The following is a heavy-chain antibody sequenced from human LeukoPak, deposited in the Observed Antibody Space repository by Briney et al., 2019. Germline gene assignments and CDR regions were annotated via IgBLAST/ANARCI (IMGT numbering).Heavy chain of an antibody. D-gene: IGHD2-2*01. CDR2: INDSGST. J-gene: IGHJ4*02. CDR1: GGSFSGYY. V-gene: IGHV4-34*01. CDR3: ARGVPATVFDY. Sequence: SETLSLTCAVYGGSFSGYYWSWIRQPPGKGLEWIGEINDSGSTNYNPSLKSRVTISVDTSKNQFSLKSSSVTAADTAVYFCARGVPATVFDYWGQGTLVTVSS.